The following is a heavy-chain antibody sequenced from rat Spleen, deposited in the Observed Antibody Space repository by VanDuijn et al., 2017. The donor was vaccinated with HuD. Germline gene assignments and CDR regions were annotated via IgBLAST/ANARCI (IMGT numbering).Heavy chain of an antibody. CDR3: ARSDGTHYYLPFAN. J-gene: IGHJ3*01. V-gene: IGHV3-3*01. CDR2: VNSAGTP. D-gene: IGHD1-12*02. Sequence: EVQPQESGPGPVKVSESLSLTCSVTGHSITSSYRWNWIRKFPGHKLEWMGYVNSAGTPNYNPSLKSRISITRDTSKNQFFLQVNSVTTEDTATYYCARSDGTHYYLPFANWGQGTLVTVSS. CDR1: GHSITSSYR.